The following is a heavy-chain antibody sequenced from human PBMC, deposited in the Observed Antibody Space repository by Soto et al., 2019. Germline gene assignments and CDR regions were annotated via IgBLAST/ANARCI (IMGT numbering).Heavy chain of an antibody. D-gene: IGHD3-9*01. CDR1: GGSISSYY. J-gene: IGHJ4*02. Sequence: SETLSLTCTVSGGSISSYYWSWIRQPPGKGLEWIGYIYYSGSTNYNPSLKSRVTISVDTSKNQFSLKLSSVTAADTAVYYCARANDILTGYYQYYFDYWGQGTLVTVSS. CDR2: IYYSGST. CDR3: ARANDILTGYYQYYFDY. V-gene: IGHV4-59*01.